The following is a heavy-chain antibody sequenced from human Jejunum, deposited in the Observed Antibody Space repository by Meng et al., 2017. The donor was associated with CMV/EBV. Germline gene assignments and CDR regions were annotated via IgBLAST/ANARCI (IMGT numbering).Heavy chain of an antibody. D-gene: IGHD3-22*01. CDR1: FNSYA. V-gene: IGHV3-23*01. CDR2: ISGTGGST. J-gene: IGHJ1*01. Sequence: FNSYARSWVRQAPEKGLEWVSSISGTGGSTLYADSVKGRFTISRDNSKNTLDLQMNRLRAEDTAVYYCAKDSYYDSSGYYTGKYFQHWGQGTLVTVSS. CDR3: AKDSYYDSSGYYTGKYFQH.